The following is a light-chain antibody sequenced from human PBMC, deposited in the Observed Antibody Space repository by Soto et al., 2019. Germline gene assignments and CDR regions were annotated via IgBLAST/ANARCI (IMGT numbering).Light chain of an antibody. CDR1: QDVSND. CDR2: GAS. J-gene: IGKJ1*01. CDR3: LQHTYIWS. V-gene: IGKV1-17*02. Sequence: DIQMTQSPPSLSASVGDRVTITCRASQDVSNDLGWFQQKPGKAPKRLIFGASNLESGVPSRFSGTGSGTEFILTITNPQPEDFATYYCLQHTYIWSFGQGTKV.